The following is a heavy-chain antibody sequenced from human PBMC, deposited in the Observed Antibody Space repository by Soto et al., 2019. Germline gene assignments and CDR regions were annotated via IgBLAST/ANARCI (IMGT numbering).Heavy chain of an antibody. J-gene: IGHJ5*01. CDR1: GGSISSYY. CDR3: ASMIGDPALSSDS. V-gene: IGHV4-59*01. CDR2: IFYSGST. D-gene: IGHD3-10*02. Sequence: QVQLQESGPGLVKPSETLSLTCTVSGGSISSYYWSWIRQPPGKGLEWIGFIFYSGSTSYNPSLXXRXXISIDTSEYQFSLKLNSVTAADTAVYYCASMIGDPALSSDSWGQGTLVAVSS.